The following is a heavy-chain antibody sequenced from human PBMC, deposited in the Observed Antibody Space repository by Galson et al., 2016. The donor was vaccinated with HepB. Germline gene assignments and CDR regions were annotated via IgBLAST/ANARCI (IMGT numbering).Heavy chain of an antibody. Sequence: SVKVSCKASGYTFTNYNINWVRQAPGQGLEWMGWVNPNSGDTGYAQKFQGTVTMTRNTSISTAYMELSSLRSEDTAVYFCARYGPHYVLRKYYVMDVWGKGTTVTVSS. D-gene: IGHD2-8*01. V-gene: IGHV1-8*01. CDR1: GYTFTNYN. CDR2: VNPNSGDT. CDR3: ARYGPHYVLRKYYVMDV. J-gene: IGHJ6*04.